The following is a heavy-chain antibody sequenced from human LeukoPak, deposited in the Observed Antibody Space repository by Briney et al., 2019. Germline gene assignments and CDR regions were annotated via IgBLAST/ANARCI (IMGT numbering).Heavy chain of an antibody. V-gene: IGHV3-48*03. CDR3: ARAMPQERYYGMDV. CDR2: IYSSGSPK. CDR1: GFTFNNYE. D-gene: IGHD2-2*01. Sequence: PGGSLTLSCATSGFTFNNYEMNWVRQAPGKGLEWLSYIYSSGSPKYYADSVKGRFTISRDDAQKSVYLHMNSLRAEDTAVYYCARAMPQERYYGMDVWGQGTTVAVSS. J-gene: IGHJ6*02.